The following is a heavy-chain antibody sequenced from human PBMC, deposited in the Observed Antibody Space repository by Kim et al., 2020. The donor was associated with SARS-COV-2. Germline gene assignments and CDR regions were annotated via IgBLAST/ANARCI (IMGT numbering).Heavy chain of an antibody. D-gene: IGHD3-22*01. V-gene: IGHV4-59*01. J-gene: IGHJ4*02. CDR3: ARDRRDYYDSSGFDY. Sequence: SLKSRVTISVDTSKNQFSLKLSSVTAADTAVYYCARDRRDYYDSSGFDYWGQGTLVTVSS.